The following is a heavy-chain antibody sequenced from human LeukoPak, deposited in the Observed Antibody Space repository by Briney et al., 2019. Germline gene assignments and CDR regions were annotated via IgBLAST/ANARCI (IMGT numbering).Heavy chain of an antibody. J-gene: IGHJ4*02. V-gene: IGHV3-66*01. D-gene: IGHD3-10*01. CDR3: ARVDLCGSGSEKRDY. CDR1: GFSIYSSY. CDR2: IHSGRST. Sequence: GGSLKLSCAASGFSIYSSYMSWGREAPAPGLGRDSVIHSGRSTHQADSVKGRFNISRDNAKNPMYLQMNSRRIEGSAVYYCARVDLCGSGSEKRDYWGQGTRVSVSS.